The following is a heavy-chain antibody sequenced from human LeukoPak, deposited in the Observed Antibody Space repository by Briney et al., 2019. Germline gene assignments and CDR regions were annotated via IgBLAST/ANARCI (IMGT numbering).Heavy chain of an antibody. Sequence: PGGSLRLSCAASGFTFSSYGMHWVRQAPGKGLDWVALISYDGTIKYYADSVKGRFTISRDNSKSTVYLQMNSLRAEDTALYYCAKDRWDSSGRGYFQHWGQGTLVTVSS. CDR2: ISYDGTIK. CDR3: AKDRWDSSGRGYFQH. V-gene: IGHV3-30*18. D-gene: IGHD6-19*01. CDR1: GFTFSSYG. J-gene: IGHJ1*01.